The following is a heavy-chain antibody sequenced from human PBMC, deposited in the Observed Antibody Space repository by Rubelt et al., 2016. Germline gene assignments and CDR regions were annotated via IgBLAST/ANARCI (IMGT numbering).Heavy chain of an antibody. Sequence: EVQLVESGGGLVQPGGSLRLSCAASGFTFSKYWMSWLRQAPGKGLEWVANIEQYGSEKYFVGSVKGRFTISRDNAKNSLYLQMNSLRDDDTAIYYCARSRLGDLDWGQGTLVTVSS. V-gene: IGHV3-7*04. CDR1: GFTFSKYW. J-gene: IGHJ4*02. D-gene: IGHD3-10*01. CDR2: IEQYGSEK. CDR3: ARSRLGDLD.